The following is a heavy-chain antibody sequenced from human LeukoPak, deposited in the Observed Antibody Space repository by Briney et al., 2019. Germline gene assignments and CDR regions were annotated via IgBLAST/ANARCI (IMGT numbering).Heavy chain of an antibody. Sequence: SETLSLTCTVSGGSISSYYWSWIRQPPGKGLEWIGYIYYSGSTNYNPSLKSRVTISVDTSNNQFSLKLSSVTAADTAVYYCARGGSGISNAFDIWGQGTMVTVSS. V-gene: IGHV4-59*01. CDR1: GGSISSYY. CDR3: ARGGSGISNAFDI. D-gene: IGHD3-10*01. CDR2: IYYSGST. J-gene: IGHJ3*02.